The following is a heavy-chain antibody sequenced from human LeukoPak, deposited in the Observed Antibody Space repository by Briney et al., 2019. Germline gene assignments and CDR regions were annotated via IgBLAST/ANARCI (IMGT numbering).Heavy chain of an antibody. D-gene: IGHD2-15*01. CDR2: IYYSGST. J-gene: IGHJ3*02. V-gene: IGHV4-59*01. Sequence: SETLSLTYTVSGGSISSYYWSWIRQPPGKGLEWIGYIYYSGSTNYNPSLKSRVTISVDTSKNQFSLKLSSVTAADTAVYYCARLVDCSGGSCYYVFDIWGQGTMVTVSS. CDR3: ARLVDCSGGSCYYVFDI. CDR1: GGSISSYY.